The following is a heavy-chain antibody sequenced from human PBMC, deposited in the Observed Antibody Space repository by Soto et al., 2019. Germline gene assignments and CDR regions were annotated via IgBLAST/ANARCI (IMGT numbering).Heavy chain of an antibody. V-gene: IGHV3-23*01. J-gene: IGHJ6*03. CDR3: AKDYDILAGVGWYYYMDV. D-gene: IGHD3-9*01. Sequence: GGSLRLSCAASGFTFSSYAMSWVRQAPGKGLEWVSAISGSGGSTYYADSVKGRFTISRDNSKNALYLQMNSLRAEDTAVYYCAKDYDILAGVGWYYYMDVWGKGTTVTVSS. CDR1: GFTFSSYA. CDR2: ISGSGGST.